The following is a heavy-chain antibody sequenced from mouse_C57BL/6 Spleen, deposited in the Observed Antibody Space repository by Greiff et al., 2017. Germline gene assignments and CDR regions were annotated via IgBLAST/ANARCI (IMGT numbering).Heavy chain of an antibody. CDR2: IYPGSGST. V-gene: IGHV1-55*01. CDR1: GYTFTSYW. D-gene: IGHD3-2*02. CDR3: ERGGGRQLSGFAY. Sequence: QVQLQQPGAELVKPGASVKMSCKASGYTFTSYWITWVKQRPGQGLEWIGDIYPGSGSTNYNEKFKSKATLTVDTSSSTAYMQLSSLISEDSAVYYCERGGGRQLSGFAYWGQGTLVTVSA. J-gene: IGHJ3*01.